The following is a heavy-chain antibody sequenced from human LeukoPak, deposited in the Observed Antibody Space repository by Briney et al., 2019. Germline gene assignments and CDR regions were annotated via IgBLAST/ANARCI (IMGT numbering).Heavy chain of an antibody. Sequence: PSETLSLTCTVSGGSISSSSYYWGWIRQPPGKGLEWIGSIYYSGSTYYNPSLKSRVTISVDTSKNQFSLKLSSVTAADTAVYYCARDHGYCSGGSCVYYFDYWGQGTLVTVSS. CDR3: ARDHGYCSGGSCVYYFDY. J-gene: IGHJ4*02. V-gene: IGHV4-39*07. CDR2: IYYSGST. D-gene: IGHD2-15*01. CDR1: GGSISSSSYY.